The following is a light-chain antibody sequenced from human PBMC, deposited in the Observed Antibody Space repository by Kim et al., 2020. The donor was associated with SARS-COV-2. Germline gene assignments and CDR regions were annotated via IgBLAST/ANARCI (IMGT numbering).Light chain of an antibody. J-gene: IGLJ3*02. CDR2: EDN. CDR1: SGSIASNY. CDR3: QSYDSSNWV. Sequence: GKNVPSSCTGSSGSIASNYVQWYQQRPGSAPTTVIYEDNQRPSGVPDRFSGSIDSSSNSASLTISGLKTEDEADYYCQSYDSSNWVFGGGTQLTVL. V-gene: IGLV6-57*02.